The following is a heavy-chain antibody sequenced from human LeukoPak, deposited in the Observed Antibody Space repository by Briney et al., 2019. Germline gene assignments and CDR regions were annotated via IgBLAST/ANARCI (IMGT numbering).Heavy chain of an antibody. CDR2: INSDGSST. CDR3: ARALGSVADL. V-gene: IGHV3-74*01. CDR1: GFTFSTYW. D-gene: IGHD6-6*01. J-gene: IGHJ5*02. Sequence: GGSLRLSCAASGFTFSTYWMHWVRQPPGEGLVWVSRINSDGSSTTYADSVKGRFTISRDNAKNTLYLHMNSLRAEDTAIYYCARALGSVADLWGQGTMVTVSS.